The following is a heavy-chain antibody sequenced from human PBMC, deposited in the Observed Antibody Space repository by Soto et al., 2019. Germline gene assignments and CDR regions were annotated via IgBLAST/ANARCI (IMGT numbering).Heavy chain of an antibody. CDR3: ARKYEGGDFWRGYSNQVHYYGMDV. CDR2: FYYRGST. CDR1: GGSISRFY. V-gene: IGHV4-59*01. D-gene: IGHD3-3*01. Sequence: SATLSLTCTVSGGSISRFYWSWLRQPPGKGLEWIGYFYYRGSTNYNPSLKSRVTISVDTSKNQFSLSLSSMTVADTAVYYCARKYEGGDFWRGYSNQVHYYGMDVWGQGTTVTVSS. J-gene: IGHJ6*02.